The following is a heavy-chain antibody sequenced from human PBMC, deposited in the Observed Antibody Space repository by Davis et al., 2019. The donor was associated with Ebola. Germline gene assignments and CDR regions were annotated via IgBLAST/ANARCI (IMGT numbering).Heavy chain of an antibody. CDR2: IKQDGSEK. V-gene: IGHV3-7*01. Sequence: GESLKISCAASGFTFSSYWMSWVRQAPGKGLEWVANIKQDGSEKYYVDSVKGRFTISRDNAKNSLYLQMNSLRAEDTAVYYCARVLAPDILTSYYFDYWGQGTLVTVSS. CDR1: GFTFSSYW. CDR3: ARVLAPDILTSYYFDY. J-gene: IGHJ4*02. D-gene: IGHD3-9*01.